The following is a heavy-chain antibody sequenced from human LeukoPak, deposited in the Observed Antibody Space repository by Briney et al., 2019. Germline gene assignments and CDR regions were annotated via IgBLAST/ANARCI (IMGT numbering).Heavy chain of an antibody. CDR2: ISAYNGNT. Sequence: ASVKVSCTASGYTFTRYGLCWVRQAPGQGLEWMEWISAYNGNTNYAQKLQGRVTMTTDTSTSTAYMELRSLRSDDTAVYYCARDLIAVAGIFDHWGQGTLVTVSS. CDR1: GYTFTRYG. D-gene: IGHD6-13*01. CDR3: ARDLIAVAGIFDH. J-gene: IGHJ4*02. V-gene: IGHV1-18*01.